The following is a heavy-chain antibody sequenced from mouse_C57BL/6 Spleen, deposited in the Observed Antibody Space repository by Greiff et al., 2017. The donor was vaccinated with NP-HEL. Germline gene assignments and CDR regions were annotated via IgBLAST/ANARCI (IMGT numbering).Heavy chain of an antibody. Sequence: QVQLQQPGAELVRPGTSVKLSCKASGYTFTSYWMHWVKQRPGQGLEWIGVIDPSDSYTNYNQKFKGKATLTVDTSSSTAYMQLSSLTSEDSAVYYCARRGYDYPDYWGQGTTLTVSS. V-gene: IGHV1-59*01. CDR1: GYTFTSYW. CDR3: ARRGYDYPDY. J-gene: IGHJ2*01. CDR2: IDPSDSYT. D-gene: IGHD2-4*01.